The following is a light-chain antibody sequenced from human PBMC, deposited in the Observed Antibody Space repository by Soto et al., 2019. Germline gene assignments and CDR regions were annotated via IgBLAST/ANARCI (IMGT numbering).Light chain of an antibody. CDR2: DAS. CDR3: QQYGNLYT. V-gene: IGKV1-33*01. J-gene: IGKJ2*01. Sequence: DIQMTQSPSSLSASVGDRVTITCQASQDISNYLNWYQQKPGKAPKLLIYDASNLETGVPARFSGSVSGTHFTFSISSLQPEDIETYYCQQYGNLYTFGQGTKLEIK. CDR1: QDISNY.